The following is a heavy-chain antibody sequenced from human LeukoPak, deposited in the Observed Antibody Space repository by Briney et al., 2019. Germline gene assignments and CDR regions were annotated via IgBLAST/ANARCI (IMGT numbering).Heavy chain of an antibody. CDR3: ARYYSGWYYFDY. J-gene: IGHJ4*02. CDR1: GGTFSSYA. D-gene: IGHD6-19*01. CDR2: IIPIFGTA. V-gene: IGHV1-69*13. Sequence: ASVKVSCKASGGTFSSYAISWVRQAPGQGLEWMGGIIPIFGTANHAQKFQGRVTITADESTSTAYMELSSLRSEDTAVYYCARYYSGWYYFDYWGQGTLVTVSS.